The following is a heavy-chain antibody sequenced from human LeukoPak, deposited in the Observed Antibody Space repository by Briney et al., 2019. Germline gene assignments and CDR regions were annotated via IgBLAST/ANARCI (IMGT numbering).Heavy chain of an antibody. D-gene: IGHD6-13*01. CDR1: GDILNSYH. Sequence: ASVKVSCTASGDILNSYHIHWVRQAPGQGLEWMGIIKHSGGSTTYAQKFQGRLTITRDTSTGTVNMELSSPTSEDTAVYYCARDFSWSVDYWGQGALVTVSS. CDR2: IKHSGGST. V-gene: IGHV1-46*02. CDR3: ARDFSWSVDY. J-gene: IGHJ4*02.